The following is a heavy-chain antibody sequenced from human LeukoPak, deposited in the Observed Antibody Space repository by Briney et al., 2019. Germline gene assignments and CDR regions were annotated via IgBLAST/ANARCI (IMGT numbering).Heavy chain of an antibody. J-gene: IGHJ6*03. CDR3: ARTFYYGSGSSYYYYYYMDV. D-gene: IGHD3-10*01. CDR2: IYSSGST. Sequence: SETLSLTCTVSGGSISSYYWSWIRQPAGKGLEWIGRIYSSGSTDYNPSLKSRVTISVDTSKNQFSLKLSSVTAADTAVYYCARTFYYGSGSSYYYYYYMDVWGKGTTVTVSS. V-gene: IGHV4-4*07. CDR1: GGSISSYY.